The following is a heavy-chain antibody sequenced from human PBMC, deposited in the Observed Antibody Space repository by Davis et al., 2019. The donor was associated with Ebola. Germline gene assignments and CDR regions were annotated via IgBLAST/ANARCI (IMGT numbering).Heavy chain of an antibody. D-gene: IGHD6-19*01. CDR2: IIPIFGTA. CDR1: GYTFTSYA. CDR3: ARDHSSAYYYYGMDV. J-gene: IGHJ6*02. Sequence: SVKVSCKASGYTFTSYAISWVRQAPGQGLEWMGGIIPIFGTANYAQKFQGRVTITADKSTSTAYMELSSLRSEDTAVYYCARDHSSAYYYYGMDVWGQGTTVTVSS. V-gene: IGHV1-69*06.